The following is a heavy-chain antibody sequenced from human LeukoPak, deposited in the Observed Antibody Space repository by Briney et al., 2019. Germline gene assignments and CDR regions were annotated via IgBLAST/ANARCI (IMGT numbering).Heavy chain of an antibody. J-gene: IGHJ4*02. D-gene: IGHD3-22*01. V-gene: IGHV1-46*01. CDR3: ARGGRSSGYYWRFDY. CDR2: INPSGGST. Sequence: ASVNVSCKASGYTFTSYYMHWVRQAPGQGLEWMGIINPSGGSTSYAQKFQGRVTMTRDTSASTVYMEPSSLRSEDTAVYYCARGGRSSGYYWRFDYWGQGTLVTVSS. CDR1: GYTFTSYY.